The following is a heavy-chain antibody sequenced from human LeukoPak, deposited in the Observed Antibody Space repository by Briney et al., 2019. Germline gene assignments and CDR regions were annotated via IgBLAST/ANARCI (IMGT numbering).Heavy chain of an antibody. CDR2: IYYSGST. V-gene: IGHV4-59*01. CDR3: ARDRYYYGSGSYSTDWYFDL. CDR1: GGSISSYY. D-gene: IGHD3-10*01. Sequence: SETLSLTSTVSGGSISSYYWSWIRQPPGKGLEWIGYIYYSGSTNYNPSLKTRVTISVDTSKNQFSLKLSSVTAADTAVYYCARDRYYYGSGSYSTDWYFDLWGRGTLVTVSS. J-gene: IGHJ2*01.